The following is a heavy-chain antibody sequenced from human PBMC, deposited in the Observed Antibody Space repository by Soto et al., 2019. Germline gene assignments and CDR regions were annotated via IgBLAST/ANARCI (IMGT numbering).Heavy chain of an antibody. CDR2: IWYDGSNK. Sequence: ESGGGVVQPGRSLRLSCAASGFTFSSYGMHWVRQAPGKGLEWVAVIWYDGSNKYYADSVKGRFTISRDNSKNTLYLQMNSLRAEDTAVYYCARDPNRYNWNYVRYYGMDVWGQGTTVTVSS. J-gene: IGHJ6*02. CDR3: ARDPNRYNWNYVRYYGMDV. V-gene: IGHV3-33*01. D-gene: IGHD1-7*01. CDR1: GFTFSSYG.